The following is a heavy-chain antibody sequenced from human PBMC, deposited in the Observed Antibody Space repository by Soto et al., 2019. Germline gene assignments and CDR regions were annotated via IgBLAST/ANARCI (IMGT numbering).Heavy chain of an antibody. V-gene: IGHV1-69*06. D-gene: IGHD2-2*02. CDR1: GGTFSSYA. Sequence: QVQLVQSGAEVKKPVSSVKVSCKASGGTFSSYAISWVRQAPGQGLEWMGGIIPIFGTANYAQKFQGRVTITADKSTSTAYMELSSLRSEDTAVYYCASQDIVVVPAAIAAASSDYYYGMDVWGQGTTVTVSS. CDR2: IIPIFGTA. J-gene: IGHJ6*02. CDR3: ASQDIVVVPAAIAAASSDYYYGMDV.